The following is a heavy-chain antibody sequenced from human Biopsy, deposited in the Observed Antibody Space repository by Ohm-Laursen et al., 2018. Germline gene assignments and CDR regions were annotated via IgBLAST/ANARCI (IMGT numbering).Heavy chain of an antibody. CDR2: TNEDGSHT. Sequence: SLRLSCTASGFTFSRYWIRWVRQAPGKGLLTWVSHTNEDGSHTDYADSVKGRFTVSRDNAKNTVYLQMNNLRAEDTAVYYCLKAAVGGGQGTLVTVSS. CDR1: GFTFSRYW. D-gene: IGHD2-2*01. CDR3: LKAAVG. J-gene: IGHJ4*02. V-gene: IGHV3-74*01.